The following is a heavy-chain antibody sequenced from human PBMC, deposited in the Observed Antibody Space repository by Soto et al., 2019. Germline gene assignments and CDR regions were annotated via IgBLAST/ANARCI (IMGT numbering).Heavy chain of an antibody. V-gene: IGHV3-21*01. CDR1: GFTFSSYS. J-gene: IGHJ4*02. D-gene: IGHD3-22*01. CDR3: ARRPGDDSSGYYSIDY. Sequence: EVQLVESGGGLVKPGGSLRLSCAASGFTFSSYSVNWVRQAPGKGLEWVSSISSSSSYIYYADSVKGRFTISRDNAKNSLYLQMNSLRAEDTAVYYCARRPGDDSSGYYSIDYWGQGTLVTVSS. CDR2: ISSSSSYI.